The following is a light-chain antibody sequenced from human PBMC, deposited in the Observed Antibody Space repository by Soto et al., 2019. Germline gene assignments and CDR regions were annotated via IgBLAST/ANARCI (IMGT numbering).Light chain of an antibody. CDR2: SNN. CDR1: GSNIGSNT. J-gene: IGLJ1*01. Sequence: QSVLTQPPSASRTPGQRVTISCSGSGSNIGSNTVDWYQQLPGTAPKLLIYSNNQRPSGVPDRFSGSKSGTSVSLAISGLQSEDEADYYCAAWDDSLNGRLFGTGTKLTVL. V-gene: IGLV1-44*01. CDR3: AAWDDSLNGRL.